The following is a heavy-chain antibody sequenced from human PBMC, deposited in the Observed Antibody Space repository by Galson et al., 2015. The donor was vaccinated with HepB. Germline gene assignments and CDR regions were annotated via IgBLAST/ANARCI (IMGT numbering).Heavy chain of an antibody. D-gene: IGHD3-16*02. CDR1: GFTFSSYG. J-gene: IGHJ3*02. CDR2: ISYDGSNK. CDR3: AKDEIPIPFGDYIWGSYRASNAFDI. Sequence: SLRLSCAASGFTFSSYGMHWVRQAPGKGLEWVAVISYDGSNKYYADSVKGRFTISRDNSKNTLYLQMNSLRAEDTAVYYCAKDEIPIPFGDYIWGSYRASNAFDIWGQGTMVTVSS. V-gene: IGHV3-30*18.